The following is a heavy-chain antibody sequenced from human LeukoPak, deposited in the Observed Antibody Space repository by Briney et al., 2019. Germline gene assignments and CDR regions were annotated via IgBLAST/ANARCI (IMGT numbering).Heavy chain of an antibody. D-gene: IGHD3-22*01. CDR1: GYTLTELS. CDR2: FDPEDGET. J-gene: IGHJ3*02. CDR3: ARDLNPSYYDSSAPQGAFDI. V-gene: IGHV1-24*01. Sequence: GASVKVSCKVSGYTLTELSMHWVRQAPGKGLEWMGGFDPEDGETIYAQKFQGRVTMTEDTSTDTAYMELRSLRSDDTAVYYCARDLNPSYYDSSAPQGAFDIWGQGTMVTVSS.